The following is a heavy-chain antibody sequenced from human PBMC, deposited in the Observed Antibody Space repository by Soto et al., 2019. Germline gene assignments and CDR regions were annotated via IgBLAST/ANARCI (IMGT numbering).Heavy chain of an antibody. CDR3: AKTIAVAGTRGSDY. V-gene: IGHV3-23*01. D-gene: IGHD6-19*01. J-gene: IGHJ4*02. Sequence: LRLSCAASGFTFSSYAMSWVRQAPGKGLEWVSAISGSGGSTYYADSVKGRFTISRDNSKNTLYLQMNSLRAEDTAVYYCAKTIAVAGTRGSDYRGQGTLVTVSS. CDR1: GFTFSSYA. CDR2: ISGSGGST.